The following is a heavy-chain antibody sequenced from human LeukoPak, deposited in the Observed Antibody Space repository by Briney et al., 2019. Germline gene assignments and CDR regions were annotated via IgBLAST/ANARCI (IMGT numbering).Heavy chain of an antibody. J-gene: IGHJ4*02. CDR3: ARFRGSSWYQVEFDY. Sequence: GESVKISCKGSGYSFTSYWIGWVRQMPGKGLEWMGIIYPGDSDTRYGPSFQGQVTISADKSISTAFLQWSSLKASDTAMYYCARFRGSSWYQVEFDYWGQGTLVTVSS. D-gene: IGHD6-13*01. CDR1: GYSFTSYW. CDR2: IYPGDSDT. V-gene: IGHV5-51*01.